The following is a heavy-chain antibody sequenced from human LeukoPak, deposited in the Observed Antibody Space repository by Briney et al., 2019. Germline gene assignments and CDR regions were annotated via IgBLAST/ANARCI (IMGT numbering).Heavy chain of an antibody. J-gene: IGHJ4*02. CDR1: GGSISSGTYF. D-gene: IGHD3-22*01. CDR2: IYYSGTT. Sequence: SQTLSLTCTVSGGSISSGTYFWSWLRQHPGKGLDWIGLIYYSGTTYYDPSLESRVIISVDTSKNQFSLKLSSVTAADTAVYYCARVNIYYDSSGYPILVFDYWGQGTLVTVSS. V-gene: IGHV4-31*03. CDR3: ARVNIYYDSSGYPILVFDY.